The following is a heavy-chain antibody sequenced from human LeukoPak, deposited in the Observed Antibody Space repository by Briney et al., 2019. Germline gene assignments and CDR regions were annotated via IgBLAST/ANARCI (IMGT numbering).Heavy chain of an antibody. CDR2: INHSGST. CDR1: GGSFSGYY. D-gene: IGHD2-15*01. CDR3: AREKYCSGGSCYNYFDY. J-gene: IGHJ4*02. V-gene: IGHV4-34*01. Sequence: SETLSLTCAVYGGSFSGYYWSWIRQPPGKGLEWIGEINHSGSTNYSPSLKSRVTISVDTSKNQFSLKLSSVTAADTAVYYCAREKYCSGGSCYNYFDYWGQGTLVTVSS.